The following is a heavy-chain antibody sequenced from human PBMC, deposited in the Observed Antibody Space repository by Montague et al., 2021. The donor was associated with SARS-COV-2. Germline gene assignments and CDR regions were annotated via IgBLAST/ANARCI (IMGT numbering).Heavy chain of an antibody. CDR2: ISYDGADK. V-gene: IGHV3-30*03. Sequence: SLRLSCAASGFTFSSCGMHWVRQAPGKGLEWVATISYDGADKYYADSMRGRLTISRDNSKNTLWLQMNSPRAEDAAVYYCARVLGTVATSFHRGYFDYWGPGSLVTVSS. CDR3: ARVLGTVATSFHRGYFDY. CDR1: GFTFSSCG. D-gene: IGHD4-17*01. J-gene: IGHJ4*02.